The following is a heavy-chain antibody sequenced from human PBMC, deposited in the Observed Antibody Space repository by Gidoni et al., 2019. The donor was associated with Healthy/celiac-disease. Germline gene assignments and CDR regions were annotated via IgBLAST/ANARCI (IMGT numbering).Heavy chain of an antibody. J-gene: IGHJ4*02. CDR2: ISGSGGST. D-gene: IGHD3-22*01. CDR1: GFTFSRYA. V-gene: IGHV3-23*01. Sequence: EVQLLESGGGLVQPGGSLRLSCAASGFTFSRYAMSWVRQAPGKGLEWVSAISGSGGSTYYAASVKGRFTISRDNSKNTLYLQMNSLRAEDTAVYYCAKDFDGAGLVVPTFDYWGQGTLATVSS. CDR3: AKDFDGAGLVVPTFDY.